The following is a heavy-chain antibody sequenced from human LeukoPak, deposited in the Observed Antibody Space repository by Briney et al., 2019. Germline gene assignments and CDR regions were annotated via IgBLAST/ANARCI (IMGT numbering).Heavy chain of an antibody. J-gene: IGHJ4*02. D-gene: IGHD6-19*01. CDR2: IYYSGST. Sequence: SETLSLTCTVSGGSISSSSYYWGWIRQPPGKGLEWIGSIYYSGSTYYNPSLKSRVTISVDTSKNQFSLKLSSVTAADTAVYYCARGHSSGWYRPFDYWGQGTLVTVSS. V-gene: IGHV4-39*01. CDR1: GGSISSSSYY. CDR3: ARGHSSGWYRPFDY.